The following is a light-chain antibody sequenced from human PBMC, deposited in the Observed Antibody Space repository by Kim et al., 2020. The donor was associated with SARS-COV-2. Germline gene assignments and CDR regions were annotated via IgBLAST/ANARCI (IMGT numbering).Light chain of an antibody. Sequence: EIVMTQSPATLSVSPGERVTLSCRASQTVGRNLAWYQQKGGQPPRLLIYRASTRATDIPDRFSGSGSGTEFTLTIHSLRSEDSGNYYCQQFSKWPLTFGGGTKVDIK. V-gene: IGKV3-15*01. CDR2: RAS. CDR3: QQFSKWPLT. J-gene: IGKJ4*01. CDR1: QTVGRN.